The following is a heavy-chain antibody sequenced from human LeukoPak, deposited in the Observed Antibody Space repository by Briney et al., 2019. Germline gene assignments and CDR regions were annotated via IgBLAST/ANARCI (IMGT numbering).Heavy chain of an antibody. D-gene: IGHD2-2*01. J-gene: IGHJ6*03. Sequence: PGRSLRLSCTVSGFTFDDYAMHWVRHTPGKGLEWVAGITWNRDNIGYGDSVKGRFTISRDNAKNSLYLQMNSLRAEDTAVYYCARDLMESVVPAAPKGYMDVWGKGTTVTVSS. CDR1: GFTFDDYA. CDR2: ITWNRDNI. CDR3: ARDLMESVVPAAPKGYMDV. V-gene: IGHV3-9*01.